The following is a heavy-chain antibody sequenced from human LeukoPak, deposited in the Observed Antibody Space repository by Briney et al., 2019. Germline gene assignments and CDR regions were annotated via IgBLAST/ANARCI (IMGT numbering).Heavy chain of an antibody. CDR2: IKSDGGT. V-gene: IGHV3-74*01. D-gene: IGHD3-22*01. CDR3: ARAPSEIGGYYPEYFRH. CDR1: GFTFSTYW. J-gene: IGHJ1*01. Sequence: GGPLRLSCAASGFTFSTYWMHWVRQAPGKGLVWVSRIKSDGGTNYADSVKGRFTISRDNAKKTVSLQVNSLRPEDTGVYYCARAPSEIGGYYPEYFRHWGQGTLVTVSS.